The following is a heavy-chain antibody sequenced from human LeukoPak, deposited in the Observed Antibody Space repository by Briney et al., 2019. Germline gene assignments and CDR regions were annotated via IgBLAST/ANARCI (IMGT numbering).Heavy chain of an antibody. CDR3: ARDEGHHYDSSGYS. Sequence: SVTVSCKASGGTFSSYAISWVRQAPGQGLEWMGGIIPIFGTANYAQKFQGRVTITADESTSTAYMELSSLRSEDTAVYYCARDEGHHYDSSGYSWGQGTLVTVSS. CDR1: GGTFSSYA. J-gene: IGHJ4*02. CDR2: IIPIFGTA. D-gene: IGHD3-22*01. V-gene: IGHV1-69*13.